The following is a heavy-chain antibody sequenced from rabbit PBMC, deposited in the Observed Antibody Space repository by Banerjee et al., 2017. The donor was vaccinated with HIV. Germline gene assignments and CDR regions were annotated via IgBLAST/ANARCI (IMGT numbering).Heavy chain of an antibody. CDR3: VRDPLYDDYGGYFNL. Sequence: QEQLVESGGGLVQPGGSLKLSCKASGFDFSSYGVSWVRQAPGKGLEWIGYIDPVFGSTYYASWVNGRFTISSHNAQNTLYLQLNSLTAADTATYFCVRDPLYDDYGGYFNLWGPGTLVTVS. V-gene: IGHV1S47*01. J-gene: IGHJ4*01. CDR1: GFDFSSYG. D-gene: IGHD2-1*01. CDR2: IDPVFGST.